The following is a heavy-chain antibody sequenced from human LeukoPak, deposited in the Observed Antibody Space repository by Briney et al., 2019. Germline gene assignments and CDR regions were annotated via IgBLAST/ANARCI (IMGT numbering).Heavy chain of an antibody. J-gene: IGHJ4*02. V-gene: IGHV1-69*05. CDR3: ARDPDYDSSGN. Sequence: ASVKVSCKASGGTFSSYAISWARQAPGQGLEWMGGIIPIFGTANYAQKLQGRVTITTDESTSTAYMELSSLRSEDTAVYYCARDPDYDSSGNWGQGTLVTVSS. CDR2: IIPIFGTA. CDR1: GGTFSSYA. D-gene: IGHD3-22*01.